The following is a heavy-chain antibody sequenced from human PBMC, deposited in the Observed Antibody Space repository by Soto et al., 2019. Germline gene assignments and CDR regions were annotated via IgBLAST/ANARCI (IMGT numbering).Heavy chain of an antibody. Sequence: QLQLQESGPGLVKPSETLSLTCTVSGGSISSSSFHWGWIRQPPGKGLEWIGSIYYSGSTYYSPSLKSRVTISVDTSKNQFSLKLSSVTVADTAAYYCARRERAAGTDWWFDPWGQGTLVTVSS. J-gene: IGHJ5*02. CDR1: GGSISSSSFH. V-gene: IGHV4-39*01. CDR2: IYYSGST. D-gene: IGHD6-13*01. CDR3: ARRERAAGTDWWFDP.